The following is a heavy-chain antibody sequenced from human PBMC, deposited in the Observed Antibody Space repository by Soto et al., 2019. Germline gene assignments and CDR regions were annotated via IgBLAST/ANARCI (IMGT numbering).Heavy chain of an antibody. D-gene: IGHD3-9*01. CDR2: ISPRSGGT. V-gene: IGHV1-2*02. CDR3: ARPPGYISDWYYFDL. CDR1: GYTFIDYY. Sequence: AAVKVSCKASGYTFIDYYMHWVRQAPGQGFEWMGRISPRSGGTNYAQKFQGRVTMTWDTSLNTAYMELSSLISEDTAVYYCARPPGYISDWYYFDLWGQGTLVTVSS. J-gene: IGHJ4*02.